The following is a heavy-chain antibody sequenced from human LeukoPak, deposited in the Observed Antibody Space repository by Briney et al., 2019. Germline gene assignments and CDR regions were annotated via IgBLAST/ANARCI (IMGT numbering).Heavy chain of an antibody. V-gene: IGHV3-11*01. Sequence: GGPLRLSCTVSGYNISDHYMSWIRQAPGRGLEWVTYISNRGFSIYYADSVKGRFTISRDNTKNSLYLEMQSLRVEDTAVYYCARRKRRFDQWGQGTVVTVSS. CDR3: ARRKRRFDQ. CDR2: ISNRGFSI. J-gene: IGHJ4*02. CDR1: GYNISDHY.